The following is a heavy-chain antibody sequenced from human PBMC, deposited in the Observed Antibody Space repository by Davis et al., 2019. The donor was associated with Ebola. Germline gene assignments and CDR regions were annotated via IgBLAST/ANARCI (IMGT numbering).Heavy chain of an antibody. CDR2: INHSGST. Sequence: PSETLSLTCAVYGGSFSGYYWSWIRQPPGKGLEWIGEINHSGSTNYNPSLKSRVTISVDTSKNQFSLKLSSVTAADTAVYYCARGTEEGGWYYFDYWGQGTLVTVSS. CDR1: GGSFSGYY. J-gene: IGHJ4*02. V-gene: IGHV4-34*01. D-gene: IGHD6-19*01. CDR3: ARGTEEGGWYYFDY.